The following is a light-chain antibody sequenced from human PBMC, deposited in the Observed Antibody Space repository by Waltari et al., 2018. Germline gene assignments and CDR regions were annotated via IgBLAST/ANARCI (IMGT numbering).Light chain of an antibody. CDR2: DAA. CDR1: QSVGRA. J-gene: IGKJ1*01. Sequence: CRASQSVGRALAWYQQKPGQAPRLVMYDAASRATGIPDRFSGSGSGTDCSLTISRLEPEDVAVYYCQKYERLPATFGQGTKVEIK. V-gene: IGKV3-20*01. CDR3: QKYERLPAT.